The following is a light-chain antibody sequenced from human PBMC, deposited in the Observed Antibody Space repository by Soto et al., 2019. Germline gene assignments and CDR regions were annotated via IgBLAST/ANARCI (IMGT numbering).Light chain of an antibody. Sequence: QSVLTQPPSVSGAPGQRVTISCTGRSSNIGAGYDVHWYQQLPGTAPKLLIYGNSNRPSGVPDRFSGSKSGTSASLAITGLQAEDEADYYCLSYDSSLSGYVVFGGGTKVTVL. CDR1: SSNIGAGYD. CDR2: GNS. V-gene: IGLV1-40*01. CDR3: LSYDSSLSGYVV. J-gene: IGLJ2*01.